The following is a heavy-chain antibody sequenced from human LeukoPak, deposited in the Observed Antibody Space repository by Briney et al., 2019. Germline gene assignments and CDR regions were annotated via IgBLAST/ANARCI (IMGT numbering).Heavy chain of an antibody. D-gene: IGHD6-19*01. Sequence: SQTLSLTCAISGDTVSINSAAWNWIRQSPSRGLEWLGRTYQRSKWYNDYAVSVKSRITINPHISKNQFSLQLNSVTPEDTAVYYCARSPSPYSSGWYFDYWGQGTLVTVSS. CDR1: GDTVSINSAA. CDR2: TYQRSKWYN. CDR3: ARSPSPYSSGWYFDY. V-gene: IGHV6-1*01. J-gene: IGHJ4*02.